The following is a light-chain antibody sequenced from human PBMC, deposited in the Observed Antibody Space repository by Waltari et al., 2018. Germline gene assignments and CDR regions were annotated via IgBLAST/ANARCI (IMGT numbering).Light chain of an antibody. CDR3: QVCDSSPETVV. J-gene: IGLJ2*01. V-gene: IGLV3-21*01. Sequence: SYVLTQPPSASVAPGKTATIACGGNNVGGKSVQWYQQKPGQAPVLVVHDDNARPSGSPDRFSGSNSGDTATLTISRVEVGDEADYYCQVCDSSPETVVFGGGTKLTVL. CDR2: DDN. CDR1: NVGGKS.